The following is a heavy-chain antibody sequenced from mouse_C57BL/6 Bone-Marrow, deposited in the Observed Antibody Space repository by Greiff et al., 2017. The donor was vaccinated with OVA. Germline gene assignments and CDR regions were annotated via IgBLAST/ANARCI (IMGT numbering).Heavy chain of an antibody. Sequence: VQLQQSGTVLARPGASVKMSCKTSGYTFTSYWMHWVKQRPGQGLEWIGAIYPGNSDTSYNQKFKGKAKLTAVTSASTAYMELSSLTNEDSAVYYCTRSKRYYYAMDYWGQGTSVTVSS. CDR1: GYTFTSYW. CDR2: IYPGNSDT. J-gene: IGHJ4*01. CDR3: TRSKRYYYAMDY. V-gene: IGHV1-5*01.